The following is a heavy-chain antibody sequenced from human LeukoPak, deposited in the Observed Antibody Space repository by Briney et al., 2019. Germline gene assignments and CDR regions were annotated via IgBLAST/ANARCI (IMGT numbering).Heavy chain of an antibody. J-gene: IGHJ4*02. CDR2: IYSGGST. Sequence: PGGSLRLSCAASGFTVSSNYMSWVRQAPGKGLEWVSVIYSGGSTYYADSVKGRFTISRDNSKNTLYLQMNSLRAEDTAVYYCAIGSYSSGWYGPLYFDYWGQGTLVTVSS. V-gene: IGHV3-53*01. CDR3: AIGSYSSGWYGPLYFDY. D-gene: IGHD6-19*01. CDR1: GFTVSSNY.